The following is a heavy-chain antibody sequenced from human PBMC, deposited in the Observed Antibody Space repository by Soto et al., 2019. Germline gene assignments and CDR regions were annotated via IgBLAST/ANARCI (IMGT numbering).Heavy chain of an antibody. V-gene: IGHV3-48*02. D-gene: IGHD1-26*01. CDR1: GFSLSTYS. CDR3: ATEISGSYFNY. J-gene: IGHJ4*02. CDR2: IRSTTPTI. Sequence: VQLVESGGGLVQPGGSLRLSCAASGFSLSTYSLNWVRQAPGKGLECISYIRSTTPTIYYADSVKGRFTISRDDAKNSLYLQMNSLKDEDTAVYYCATEISGSYFNYWGQGTLVTVSS.